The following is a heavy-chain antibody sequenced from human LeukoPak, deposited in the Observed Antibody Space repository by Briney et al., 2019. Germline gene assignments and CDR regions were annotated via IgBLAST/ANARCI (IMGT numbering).Heavy chain of an antibody. J-gene: IGHJ6*03. Sequence: GGSLRLSCAASGFTFSGSAMHWVRQASGKGLEWVGRIRSKANSYATAYAASVKGRFTISRDDSKNTAYLQMNSLKTEDTAVYYCTTDNQGFGTDYYYYMDVWGKGTTVTISS. V-gene: IGHV3-73*01. CDR2: IRSKANSYAT. D-gene: IGHD3-10*01. CDR1: GFTFSGSA. CDR3: TTDNQGFGTDYYYYMDV.